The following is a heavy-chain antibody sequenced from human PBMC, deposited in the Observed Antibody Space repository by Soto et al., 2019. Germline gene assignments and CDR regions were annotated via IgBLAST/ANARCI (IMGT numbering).Heavy chain of an antibody. CDR2: IYYSGST. Sequence: SETLSLTCTVSGGSISSGGYYWSWIRQHPGKGLEWIGYIYYSGSTYYNPSLKSRVTISVDTSKNQFSLKLSSVTAADTAVYYCARGKGGTYYYDSSGLPLAFDIWGQGTVVTVSS. J-gene: IGHJ3*02. CDR1: GGSISSGGYY. D-gene: IGHD3-22*01. V-gene: IGHV4-31*03. CDR3: ARGKGGTYYYDSSGLPLAFDI.